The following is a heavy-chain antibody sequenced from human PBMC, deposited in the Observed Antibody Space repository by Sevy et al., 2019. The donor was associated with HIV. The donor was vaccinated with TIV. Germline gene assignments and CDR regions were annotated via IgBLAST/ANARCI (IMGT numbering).Heavy chain of an antibody. Sequence: SETLSLTCSVTGDSMKSYYWNWIRQPPGKGLEWIGCIYYSGSTNYNPSLKSRVTMSLDTSNNQFSLKLNSVTAADTAVYYCARVPGKYDDLWSGFFDQWGQGTLVTVSS. CDR1: GDSMKSYY. CDR3: ARVPGKYDDLWSGFFDQ. D-gene: IGHD3-3*01. V-gene: IGHV4-59*01. J-gene: IGHJ4*02. CDR2: IYYSGST.